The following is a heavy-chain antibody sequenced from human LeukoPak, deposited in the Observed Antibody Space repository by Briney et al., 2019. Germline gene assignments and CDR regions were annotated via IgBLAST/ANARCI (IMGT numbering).Heavy chain of an antibody. CDR2: ISYDGSNK. CDR3: AREGGSDAFDI. J-gene: IGHJ3*02. Sequence: PGGSLRLSCAASGFTFSSYAMHWVRQAPGKGLEWVAVISYDGSNKYYADSVKGRFTIPRDNSKNTLYLQMNSLRAEDTAVYYCAREGGSDAFDIWGQGTMVTVSS. D-gene: IGHD2-15*01. V-gene: IGHV3-30*04. CDR1: GFTFSSYA.